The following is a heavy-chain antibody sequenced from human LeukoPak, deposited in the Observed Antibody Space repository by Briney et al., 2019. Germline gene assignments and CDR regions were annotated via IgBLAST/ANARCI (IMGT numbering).Heavy chain of an antibody. CDR1: GFTFSSYS. Sequence: GGSLRLSCAASGFTFSSYSMNWVRQAPGKGLEWVSYISSSSSAIYYAASVKGRFTISRDNSKNTLYLQMNNLRAEDTAVYYCAKGRAGNYYYDSSDYWGQGTLVTVSS. D-gene: IGHD3-22*01. CDR2: ISSSSSAI. J-gene: IGHJ4*02. V-gene: IGHV3-48*01. CDR3: AKGRAGNYYYDSSDY.